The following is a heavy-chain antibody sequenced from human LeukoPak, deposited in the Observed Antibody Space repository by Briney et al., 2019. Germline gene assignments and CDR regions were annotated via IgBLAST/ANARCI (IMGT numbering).Heavy chain of an antibody. J-gene: IGHJ3*02. CDR1: GYTFTGYY. V-gene: IGHV1-2*02. D-gene: IGHD3-22*01. CDR2: INPNSGGT. Sequence: ASVKVSCKASGYTFTGYYMHWVRRAPGQGLEWMGWINPNSGGTNYAQKFQGRVTISVDTSKNQFSLKLSSVTAADTAVYYCARDLTTGSFDIWGQGTMVTVSS. CDR3: ARDLTTGSFDI.